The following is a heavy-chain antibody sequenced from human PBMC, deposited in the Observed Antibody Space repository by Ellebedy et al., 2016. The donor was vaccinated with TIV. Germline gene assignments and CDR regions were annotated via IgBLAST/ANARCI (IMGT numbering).Heavy chain of an antibody. CDR1: GGILRSHA. Sequence: ASVKVSCKASGGILRSHAISWVRQAPGQGLEWMGAIIAIFGTTTFSQKFQGRVTITADESTTTVYMELSSLRPEDTAVYYCARYSGYHFRGNYFDYWGQGTLVTVSS. D-gene: IGHD5-12*01. CDR2: IIAIFGTT. CDR3: ARYSGYHFRGNYFDY. V-gene: IGHV1-69*13. J-gene: IGHJ4*02.